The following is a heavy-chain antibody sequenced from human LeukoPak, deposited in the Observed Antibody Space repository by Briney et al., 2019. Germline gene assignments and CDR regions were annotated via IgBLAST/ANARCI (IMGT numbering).Heavy chain of an antibody. V-gene: IGHV3-74*01. D-gene: IGHD3-3*01. CDR1: GFAFSTYW. J-gene: IGHJ3*01. Sequence: GGSLRLSCAASGFAFSTYWMHWVRQAPGKGLVWVSLIKSDGSSTNYADSVKGRFTISRDNAKNTLYLQMNSLRAEDTAVYYCARGGVDHAFDVWGQGTMVTVSS. CDR3: ARGGVDHAFDV. CDR2: IKSDGSST.